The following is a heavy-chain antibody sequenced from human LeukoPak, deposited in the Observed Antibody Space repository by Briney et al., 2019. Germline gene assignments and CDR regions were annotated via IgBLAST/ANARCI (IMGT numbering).Heavy chain of an antibody. D-gene: IGHD5-18*01. CDR1: GGSISSYY. CDR2: IYYSGST. CDR3: ARVRGYSYGFDY. V-gene: IGHV4-59*01. J-gene: IGHJ4*02. Sequence: SETPSLTCTVSGGSISSYYWSWIRQPPGKGLEWIGYIYYSGSTNYNPSLKSRVTISVDTSKNQFSLKLSSVTAADTAVYYCARVRGYSYGFDYWGQGTLVTVSS.